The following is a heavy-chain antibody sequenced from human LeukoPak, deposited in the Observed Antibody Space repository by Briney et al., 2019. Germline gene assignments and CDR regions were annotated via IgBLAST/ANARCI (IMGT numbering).Heavy chain of an antibody. Sequence: GGSLRLSCAGSGFAFRGHGMIWVRQAPGRGLEWISYISPGGDTIYNADSVKGRFTISRDNAKNSLSLHMNGLTDEDTATYHCARVRGPTVTTMYFDYWGQGTLVTVSS. CDR3: ARVRGPTVTTMYFDY. V-gene: IGHV3-48*02. J-gene: IGHJ4*02. CDR2: ISPGGDTI. CDR1: GFAFRGHG. D-gene: IGHD4-17*01.